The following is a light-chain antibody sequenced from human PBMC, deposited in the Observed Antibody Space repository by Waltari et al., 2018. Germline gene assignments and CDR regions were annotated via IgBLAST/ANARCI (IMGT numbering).Light chain of an antibody. Sequence: QITQSPSTLTASVGDRVTITCRASHSISSWLAWYQQEPGKAPKLLIYTASNLESGVPSRFSGSGAGTEFTLTISSLHLDDVANYYCQQYDSFPLTLGGGTKVEIK. V-gene: IGKV1-5*03. J-gene: IGKJ4*01. CDR3: QQYDSFPLT. CDR1: HSISSW. CDR2: TAS.